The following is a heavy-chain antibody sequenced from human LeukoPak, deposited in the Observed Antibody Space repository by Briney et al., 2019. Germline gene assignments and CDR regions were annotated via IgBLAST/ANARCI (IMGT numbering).Heavy chain of an antibody. CDR2: IIPILGIA. D-gene: IGHD1-26*01. CDR1: GGTFSSYA. CDR3: ARDVSIVGAPYYDY. Sequence: SVKVSCKASGGTFSSYAISWVRQAPGQGLEWMGRIIPILGIANYAQKFQGRVTITADKSTSTAYMELSSLRSEDTAVYYCARDVSIVGAPYYDYWGQGTLVTVSS. J-gene: IGHJ4*02. V-gene: IGHV1-69*04.